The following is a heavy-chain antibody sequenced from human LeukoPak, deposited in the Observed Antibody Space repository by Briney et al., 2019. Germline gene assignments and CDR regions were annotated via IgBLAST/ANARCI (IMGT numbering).Heavy chain of an antibody. J-gene: IGHJ4*02. D-gene: IGHD1-1*01. Sequence: SETLSLTCTVSGDSTSTYYWSWIRQPPGKGLEWIGYIYYRVTSDYNPSLKSRVTMSVDMSTRQISLKLSSVTAADTAVYYCARDRYLSQRYFDYWGQGTLVTVSS. CDR3: ARDRYLSQRYFDY. CDR2: IYYRVTS. CDR1: GDSTSTYY. V-gene: IGHV4-59*01.